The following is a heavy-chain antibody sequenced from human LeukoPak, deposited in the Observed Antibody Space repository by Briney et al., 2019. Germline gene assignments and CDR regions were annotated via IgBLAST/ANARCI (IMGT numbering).Heavy chain of an antibody. D-gene: IGHD3-10*01. CDR3: ARDSGRFDVFDI. CDR2: IYSDGRT. CDR1: GFTVSTNY. Sequence: GRSLRISCSSSGFTVSTNYMSWVRQVPGKGLEWVSVIYSDGRTYYADSVKGRFTISRDNSKNTLYLQMNSLRAEDTAVYYCARDSGRFDVFDIWGQGTMVTVSS. V-gene: IGHV3-53*01. J-gene: IGHJ3*02.